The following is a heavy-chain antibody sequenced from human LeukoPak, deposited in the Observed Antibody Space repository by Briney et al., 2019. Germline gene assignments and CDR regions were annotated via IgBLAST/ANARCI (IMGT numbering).Heavy chain of an antibody. CDR1: GFTFSSYG. Sequence: GRSLRLSCAASGFTFSSYGMHWVRQAPGKGLEWVAVIWYDGSNKYYADSVKGRFTISRDNSKNTLYLQMNSLRAEDTAVYYCAKDPPGXXXDYWGQGTLXTVSS. CDR2: IWYDGSNK. J-gene: IGHJ4*02. V-gene: IGHV3-33*06. CDR3: AKDPPGXXXDY.